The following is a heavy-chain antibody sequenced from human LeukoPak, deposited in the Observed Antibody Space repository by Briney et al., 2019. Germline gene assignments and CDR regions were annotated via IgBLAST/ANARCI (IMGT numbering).Heavy chain of an antibody. V-gene: IGHV3-30-3*01. CDR2: ISYDGSNK. CDR3: ARGFGRLLPPPIDY. D-gene: IGHD3-22*01. CDR1: GFTFSSYA. J-gene: IGHJ4*02. Sequence: GGSLRFSCAASGFTFSSYAMHWVRQAPGKGLEWVAVISYDGSNKYYADSVKGRFTISRDNSKNTLYLQMNSLRAEDTAVYYCARGFGRLLPPPIDYWGQGTLVTVSS.